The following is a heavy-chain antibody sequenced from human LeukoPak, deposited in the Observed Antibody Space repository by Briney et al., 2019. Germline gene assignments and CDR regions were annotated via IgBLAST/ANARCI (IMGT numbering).Heavy chain of an antibody. CDR3: ARAEYYYDSSGYYPPPVRLPNYFDY. V-gene: IGHV3-21*01. D-gene: IGHD3-22*01. CDR1: GFTFSSYS. J-gene: IGHJ4*02. CDR2: ISSSSSYI. Sequence: PGGSLRLSCAASGFTFSSYSMNWVRQAPGKGLEWVSSISSSSSYIYYADSVKGRFTISRDNAKNSLYLQMNSLRAEDTAVYYCARAEYYYDSSGYYPPPVRLPNYFDYWGQGTLVTVSS.